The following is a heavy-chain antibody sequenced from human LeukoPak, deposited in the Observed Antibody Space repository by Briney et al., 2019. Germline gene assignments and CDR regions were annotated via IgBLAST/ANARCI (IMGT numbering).Heavy chain of an antibody. Sequence: TGGSLRLSCAASGFTFSSYAMSWVRQAPGKGLEWVSAISGSGGSTYYADSVKGRFTISRDNSKNTLYLQMNSLRAEDTAVYYCARKDSRGNAFDIWGQGTMVTVSS. D-gene: IGHD6-25*01. CDR1: GFTFSSYA. CDR3: ARKDSRGNAFDI. V-gene: IGHV3-23*01. CDR2: ISGSGGST. J-gene: IGHJ3*02.